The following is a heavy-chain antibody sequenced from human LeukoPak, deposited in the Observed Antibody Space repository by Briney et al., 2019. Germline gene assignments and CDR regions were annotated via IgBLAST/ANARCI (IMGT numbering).Heavy chain of an antibody. D-gene: IGHD3-10*01. V-gene: IGHV1-2*02. Sequence: ASMKVSCKASGYTFTGYYMHWVRQAPGQGLEWMGWINPNSGGTNYAQKFQGRVTMTRDTSISTAYMELSRLRSDDTAVYYCAREASMVRGAPDYWGQGTLVTVSS. CDR1: GYTFTGYY. CDR3: AREASMVRGAPDY. CDR2: INPNSGGT. J-gene: IGHJ4*02.